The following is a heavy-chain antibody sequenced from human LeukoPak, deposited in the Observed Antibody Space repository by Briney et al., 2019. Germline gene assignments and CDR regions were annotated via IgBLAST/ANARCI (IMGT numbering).Heavy chain of an antibody. CDR1: GGSISSSSYY. CDR3: ARVVYGDYAGDIYNWFDP. V-gene: IGHV4-61*01. CDR2: INYSGST. J-gene: IGHJ5*02. D-gene: IGHD4-17*01. Sequence: SETLSLTCTVSGGSISSSSYYWSWIRQPPGKGLEWIGYINYSGSTYNPSLKSRVTMSVDTSKNQFSLKLSSVTAADTAVYYCARVVYGDYAGDIYNWFDPWGQGTQVTVSS.